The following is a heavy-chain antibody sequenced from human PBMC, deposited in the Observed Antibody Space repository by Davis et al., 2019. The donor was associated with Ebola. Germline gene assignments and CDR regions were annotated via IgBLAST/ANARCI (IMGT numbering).Heavy chain of an antibody. CDR1: GYIFSNYD. V-gene: IGHV1-8*01. J-gene: IGHJ5*02. CDR3: ARDSYYGSGSYPTGNWFDP. D-gene: IGHD3-10*01. CDR2: VNPYSGHT. Sequence: ASVKVSCKASGYIFSNYDINWVRQASGQGLEWMGWVNPYSGHTGYVEKFKGRVTMTGDPSISTAYMELSSLTIDDTAVYYCARDSYYGSGSYPTGNWFDPWGQGTLVTVSS.